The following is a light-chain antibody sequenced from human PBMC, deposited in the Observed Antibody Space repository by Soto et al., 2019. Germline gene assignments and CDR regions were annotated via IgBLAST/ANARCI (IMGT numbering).Light chain of an antibody. Sequence: DIQMTQSPSTLSASVGDRVTITCRASQSISTWLAWYQQKPGKAPRLLIYKASSLESGVPSRFSGSGSGTEFTLTISSLQPDDFATYYCQQYNNYSLTFGGGTKVEIK. J-gene: IGKJ4*01. CDR1: QSISTW. CDR2: KAS. V-gene: IGKV1-5*03. CDR3: QQYNNYSLT.